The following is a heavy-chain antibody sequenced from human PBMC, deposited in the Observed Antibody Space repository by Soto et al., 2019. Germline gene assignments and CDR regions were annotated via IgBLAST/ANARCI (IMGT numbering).Heavy chain of an antibody. V-gene: IGHV4-34*01. CDR1: GGSFSGYF. CDR2: INHSGIT. D-gene: IGHD1-1*01. CDR3: VRGPYNYNSRYFDY. J-gene: IGHJ4*02. Sequence: SETLSLTCTVSGGSFSGYFWTWIRQPPGKGLEWLAEINHSGITNYNPSVKSRVSMSVDTSKNQFSLRLYSVTAADTAVYYCVRGPYNYNSRYFDYWGPGTLVTVSS.